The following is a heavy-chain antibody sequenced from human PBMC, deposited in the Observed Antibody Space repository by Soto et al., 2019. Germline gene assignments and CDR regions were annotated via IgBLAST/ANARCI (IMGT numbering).Heavy chain of an antibody. J-gene: IGHJ4*02. D-gene: IGHD5-18*01. Sequence: QGQLQQCGAGLLKPSETLSLTCAVYGGSFSGYYWSWIRQPPGKGLEGIGEINHSGRTNYNPSLKSRVTISVETSKNQFSLTLSSVTAVDPAVYYCARGYPRMDKAMVGEFDYWGQGTLVTVSS. CDR1: GGSFSGYY. CDR2: INHSGRT. V-gene: IGHV4-34*01. CDR3: ARGYPRMDKAMVGEFDY.